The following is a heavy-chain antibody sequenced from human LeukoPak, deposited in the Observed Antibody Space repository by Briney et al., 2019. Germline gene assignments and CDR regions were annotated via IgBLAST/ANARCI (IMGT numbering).Heavy chain of an antibody. V-gene: IGHV4-59*01. D-gene: IGHD3-22*01. J-gene: IGHJ4*02. CDR3: ARGLAYYDSSVAY. CDR1: GGSISNFY. CDR2: VYSSGTT. Sequence: SETLSLTCTVSGGSISNFYWSWIRQPPGKRLEWIGYVYSSGTTNYNPSLKSRATISVDTSKTQFSLKLTSVTAADTAVYFCARGLAYYDSSVAYWGQGTLVTVSS.